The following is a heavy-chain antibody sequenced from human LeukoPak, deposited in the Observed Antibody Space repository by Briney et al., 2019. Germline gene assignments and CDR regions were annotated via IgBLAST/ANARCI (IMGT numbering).Heavy chain of an antibody. J-gene: IGHJ4*02. V-gene: IGHV3-73*01. CDR3: TRLLDEVITKFDY. D-gene: IGHD3-16*01. Sequence: PGGSLRLSCAVSGFTFSGSAIHWVRQASGKGLEWVGRIRSRINSYATAYAASVKGRFTISRDDSKNTAYLQMNSLKNEDTAVYYCTRLLDEVITKFDYWGQGALVTVSS. CDR2: IRSRINSYAT. CDR1: GFTFSGSA.